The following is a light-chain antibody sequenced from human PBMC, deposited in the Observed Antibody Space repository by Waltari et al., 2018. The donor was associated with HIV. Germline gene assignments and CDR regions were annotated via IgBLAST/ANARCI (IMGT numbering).Light chain of an antibody. CDR3: QQFYTTPWT. CDR2: WAS. CDR1: QSVLSSSNNKNR. V-gene: IGKV4-1*01. Sequence: DIVMTQSPESLAVSLGERATINCKSSQSVLSSSNNKNRLAWYQQKPGQPPKLLISWASARESGVPGRFTGSGSETDFTLTISSLQTEDVAVYFCQQFYTTPWTFGPGTRVEI. J-gene: IGKJ1*01.